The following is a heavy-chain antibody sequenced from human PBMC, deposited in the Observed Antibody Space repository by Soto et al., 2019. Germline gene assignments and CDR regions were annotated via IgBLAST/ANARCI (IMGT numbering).Heavy chain of an antibody. D-gene: IGHD3-16*01. Sequence: EVQLLESGGGLVQPGGSLRLSCAASGFTFSSYAMSWVRQAPGKGLEWVSAISGSGGSTYYADSVKGLFTISRDNSKKTLYLQMNSLRAEDTAVYYCAKSQGGGPDAFDIWGQGTMVTVSS. CDR2: ISGSGGST. J-gene: IGHJ3*02. V-gene: IGHV3-23*01. CDR3: AKSQGGGPDAFDI. CDR1: GFTFSSYA.